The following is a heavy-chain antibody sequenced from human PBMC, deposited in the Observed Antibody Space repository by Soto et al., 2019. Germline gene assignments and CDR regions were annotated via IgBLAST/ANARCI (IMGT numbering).Heavy chain of an antibody. Sequence: GGSLRLSCAASGFTVSSNYMSWVRQAPGKGLEWVSLIYSGGITYYADSVKGRFTISRDKSKNTLYLQMNSLRAEDPAVYYCARVFGEQPAAYSSYYCWCVCGKGTRIRVSS. CDR1: GFTVSSNY. CDR2: IYSGGIT. J-gene: IGHJ6*04. V-gene: IGHV3-66*01. CDR3: ARVFGEQPAAYSSYYCWCV. D-gene: IGHD2-8*02.